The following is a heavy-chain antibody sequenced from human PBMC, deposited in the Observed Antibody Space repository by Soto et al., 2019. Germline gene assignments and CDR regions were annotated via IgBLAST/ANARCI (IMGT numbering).Heavy chain of an antibody. Sequence: GESLTVSCKGSGYSITKYWVGGVRQMPGKGLEWMGIIYPGDSDTRYSPSFQGQVTISADKSIGTANLQWSSLKASDTAMYYCARHGLKTGDYVYRYYYYGMDVWGQGTTVTVSS. V-gene: IGHV5-51*01. CDR2: IYPGDSDT. CDR1: GYSITKYW. J-gene: IGHJ6*02. CDR3: ARHGLKTGDYVYRYYYYGMDV. D-gene: IGHD4-17*01.